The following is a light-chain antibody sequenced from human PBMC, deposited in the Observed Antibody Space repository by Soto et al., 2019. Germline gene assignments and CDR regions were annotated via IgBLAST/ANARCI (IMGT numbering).Light chain of an antibody. CDR1: SNDIGAYNF. Sequence: QSALTQPASVSGSPGQSITISCTGTSNDIGAYNFVSWYQQHPGKAPKLMIYDVSNRPSRVSNRFSGSKSGNTASLTISGLQAEDEADYYCSSYTSSSLYVFGTGTKLTVL. CDR2: DVS. J-gene: IGLJ1*01. CDR3: SSYTSSSLYV. V-gene: IGLV2-14*03.